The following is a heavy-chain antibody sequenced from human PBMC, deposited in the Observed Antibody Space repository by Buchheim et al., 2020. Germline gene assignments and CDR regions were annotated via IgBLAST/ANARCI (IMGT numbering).Heavy chain of an antibody. D-gene: IGHD5-18*01. J-gene: IGHJ4*02. Sequence: QVQLVQSGAEVKKPGASVKVSCEASGYTFTDYYIHWVRQAPGEGLEWMGWVNPRSGGTDYVAKFKGRVTMTTDTSISTAYMELSSLKSDDTAVYFCAKENGDTNFITPFDYWGQGT. CDR2: VNPRSGGT. CDR3: AKENGDTNFITPFDY. V-gene: IGHV1-2*02. CDR1: GYTFTDYY.